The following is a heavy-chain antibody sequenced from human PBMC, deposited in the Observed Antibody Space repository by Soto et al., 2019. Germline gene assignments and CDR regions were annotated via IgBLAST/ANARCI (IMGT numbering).Heavy chain of an antibody. CDR1: GFTFSSYA. J-gene: IGHJ3*02. CDR2: ISGSGGST. D-gene: IGHD3-22*01. Sequence: GGSLRLSCAASGFTFSSYAMSWVRQAPGKGLEWVSAISGSGGSTYYADSVKGRFTISRDNSKNTLYLQMNSLRAEDTAVYYCAKGGYGRTYYYDSSGYYFHDAFDIWGQGTMVTVSS. CDR3: AKGGYGRTYYYDSSGYYFHDAFDI. V-gene: IGHV3-23*01.